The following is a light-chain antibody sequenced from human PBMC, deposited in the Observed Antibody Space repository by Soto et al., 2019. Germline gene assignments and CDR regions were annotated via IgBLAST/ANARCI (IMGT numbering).Light chain of an antibody. J-gene: IGLJ1*01. V-gene: IGLV2-23*01. Sequence: QSALTQPAAVSGSPGQPITISCTGTSSDVGGYNLVSWYQQHPGKAPKLIIYHGSKRPSGVSVRFSGSKSGNTASLAISGLQDEDEADYYCSSYTSSSPNNVFGTGTKLTVL. CDR2: HGS. CDR3: SSYTSSSPNNV. CDR1: SSDVGGYNL.